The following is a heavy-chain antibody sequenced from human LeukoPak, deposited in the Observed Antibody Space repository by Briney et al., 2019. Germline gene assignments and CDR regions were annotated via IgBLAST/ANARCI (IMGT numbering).Heavy chain of an antibody. D-gene: IGHD1-26*01. V-gene: IGHV3-33*01. CDR3: ARDNVGATIMSWYYYYGMDV. J-gene: IGHJ6*02. CDR1: GFTFSSYG. Sequence: PGRSLRLSCAASGFTFSSYGTHWVRQAPGKGLEWVAVIWYDGSNKYYADSVKGRFTISRDNSKNTLYLQMNSLRAEDTAVYYCARDNVGATIMSWYYYYGMDVWGQGTTVTVSS. CDR2: IWYDGSNK.